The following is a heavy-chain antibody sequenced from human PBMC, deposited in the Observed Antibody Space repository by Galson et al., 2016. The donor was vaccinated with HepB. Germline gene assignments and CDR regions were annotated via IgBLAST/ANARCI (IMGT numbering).Heavy chain of an antibody. V-gene: IGHV3-73*01. CDR2: IRSKANSYAT. CDR3: TRLKEMPTVENAIDI. J-gene: IGHJ3*02. D-gene: IGHD5-24*01. Sequence: SLRLSCAASGFIFSDSGIHWVRQASGKGLEWVGRIRSKANSYATASAASVKGRFTSSRGDSENRAYLQMNSLKTEDTAVYYCTRLKEMPTVENAIDIWGQGTMVTVSS. CDR1: GFIFSDSG.